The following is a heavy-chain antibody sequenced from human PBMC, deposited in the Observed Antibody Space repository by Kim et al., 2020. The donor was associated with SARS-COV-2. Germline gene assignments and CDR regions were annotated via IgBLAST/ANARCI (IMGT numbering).Heavy chain of an antibody. Sequence: AQKFQGRVTINADESTSTAYMELSSLRSEDTAVYYCARDRYGDYGDAFDIWGQGTMVTVSS. D-gene: IGHD4-17*01. CDR3: ARDRYGDYGDAFDI. J-gene: IGHJ3*02. V-gene: IGHV1-69*01.